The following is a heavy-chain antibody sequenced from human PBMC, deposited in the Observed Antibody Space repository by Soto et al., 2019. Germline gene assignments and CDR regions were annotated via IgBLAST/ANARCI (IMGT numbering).Heavy chain of an antibody. D-gene: IGHD1-26*01. CDR2: IMQDGGEK. CDR3: ASGRIVGATRPIGLDY. Sequence: EVQLVESGGGLVQPGGSLRLSCAASGFTSGFTFSRYWMSWVRQAPGKGLEWVANIMQDGGEKYYVDSVKGRFTISRDNAKNSLYLQMNSLRAEDTAVYYCASGRIVGATRPIGLDYWGQGTLVTVSS. J-gene: IGHJ4*02. CDR1: GFTFSRYW. V-gene: IGHV3-7*01.